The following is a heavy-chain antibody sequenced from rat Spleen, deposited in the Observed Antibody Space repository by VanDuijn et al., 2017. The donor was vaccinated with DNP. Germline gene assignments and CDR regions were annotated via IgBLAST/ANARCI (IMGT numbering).Heavy chain of an antibody. V-gene: IGHV5-27*01. D-gene: IGHD1-4*01. J-gene: IGHJ2*01. CDR3: TSGSGTSDY. CDR2: ITTGGGSS. CDR1: GFTFSDYY. Sequence: EVQLVESGGGLVQPGRSLKLSCAASGFTFSDYYMAWVRQAPTKGLEWVATITTGGGSSYYRDSVKGRFTISRDNAKSTLYLQMNSLRSEDTASYYCTSGSGTSDYWGQGVMVTVSS.